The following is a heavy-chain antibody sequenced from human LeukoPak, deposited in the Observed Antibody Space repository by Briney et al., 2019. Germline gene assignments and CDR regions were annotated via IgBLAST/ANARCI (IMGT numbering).Heavy chain of an antibody. J-gene: IGHJ4*02. CDR2: ISDTGSGT. D-gene: IGHD1-26*01. V-gene: IGHV3-23*01. Sequence: GGSLRLSCAASGFTFSSYAMNWVRQAPGKGLEWVSGISDTGSGTHYADSVKGRFTISRDNSKNTLYLQVNSLRAEDTAVYYCAKDRQSGSPRFSHYFDHWGQGTLVTVSS. CDR1: GFTFSSYA. CDR3: AKDRQSGSPRFSHYFDH.